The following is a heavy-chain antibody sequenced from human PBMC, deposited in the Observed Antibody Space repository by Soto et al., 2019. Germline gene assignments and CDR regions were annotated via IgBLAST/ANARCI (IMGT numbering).Heavy chain of an antibody. D-gene: IGHD6-13*01. V-gene: IGHV4-31*03. CDR1: GGSISRGGYY. CDR2: TYNSVST. Sequence: PSETLSLTCTVSGGSISRGGYYWSWIRQNPGKGLEWIGYTYNSVSTYYNPSLKSRVTISVDTSKNQFSLKLSSVTAADTAVYYCARQVRQQLVPSYYFDYWGQGTLVTVSS. CDR3: ARQVRQQLVPSYYFDY. J-gene: IGHJ4*02.